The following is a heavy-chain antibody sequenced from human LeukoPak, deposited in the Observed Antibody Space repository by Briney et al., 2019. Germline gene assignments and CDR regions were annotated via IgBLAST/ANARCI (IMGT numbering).Heavy chain of an antibody. CDR1: GGSISSSSYY. V-gene: IGHV4-39*01. D-gene: IGHD2-2*01. CDR2: IYYSGST. J-gene: IGHJ3*02. CDR3: ARHGVNVVVPAARGVPYDAFDI. Sequence: SETLSLTRTVSGGSISSSSYYWGWIRQTPGKGLEWIGSIYYSGSTYYNASLKSRATISVDTSKNQFSLKLSSVTAADTAVYYCARHGVNVVVPAARGVPYDAFDIWGQGTVVTVSS.